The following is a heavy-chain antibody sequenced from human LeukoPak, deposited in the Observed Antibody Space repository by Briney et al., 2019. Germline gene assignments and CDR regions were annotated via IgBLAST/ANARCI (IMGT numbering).Heavy chain of an antibody. CDR1: GFTFSGYE. Sequence: GGSLRLSCAASGFTFSGYEMNWVRQAPGKGLGWVSYISSSAGTIYYADSVKGRFTISRDNAKNSLYLQMNSLRAEDTAVYYCARDRYYGSGSLYDVWGKGTTVTVSS. CDR3: ARDRYYGSGSLYDV. D-gene: IGHD3-10*01. CDR2: ISSSAGTI. J-gene: IGHJ6*04. V-gene: IGHV3-48*03.